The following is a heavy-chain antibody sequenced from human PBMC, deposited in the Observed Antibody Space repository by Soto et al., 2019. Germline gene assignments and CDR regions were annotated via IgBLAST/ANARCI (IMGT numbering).Heavy chain of an antibody. J-gene: IGHJ4*02. CDR1: GFTFSSYG. CDR2: ISYDGSNK. V-gene: IGHV3-30*18. CDR3: AKEPSGYQLPPPPGRY. D-gene: IGHD2-2*01. Sequence: PVGSLRLSCAASGFTFSSYGMHWVRQAPGKGLEWVAVISYDGSNKYYADSVKGRFTISRDNSKNTLYLQMNSLRAEDTAVYYCAKEPSGYQLPPPPGRYWGQGTLVTVSS.